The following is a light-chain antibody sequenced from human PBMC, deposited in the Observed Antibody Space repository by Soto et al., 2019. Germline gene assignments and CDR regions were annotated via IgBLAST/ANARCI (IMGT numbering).Light chain of an antibody. CDR3: SSYAGSNKVV. V-gene: IGLV2-8*01. J-gene: IGLJ3*02. CDR1: SSDVAGYNY. Sequence: QSALTQPPSASGSPGQSVTISCTGTSSDVAGYNYVSWYQQYPGKAPKLMIYEASKRPSGVPDRFSGSKSGNTASLTVSGLQAEDEAYYYCSSYAGSNKVVFGGGTKLTVL. CDR2: EAS.